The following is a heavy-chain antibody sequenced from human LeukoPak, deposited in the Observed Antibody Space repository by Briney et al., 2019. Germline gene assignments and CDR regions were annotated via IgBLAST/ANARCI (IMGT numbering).Heavy chain of an antibody. J-gene: IGHJ4*02. CDR1: GFTFSSYA. D-gene: IGHD7-27*01. V-gene: IGHV3-30*04. CDR3: ARLGWRGNY. Sequence: GRSLRLSCVASGFTFSSYAMHWVRQAPGKGLEWVAVISYDGSNKYYADSVKGRFTISRDNSKNTLYLQMNSLRAEDTAVYYCARLGWRGNYWGQGTLVTVYS. CDR2: ISYDGSNK.